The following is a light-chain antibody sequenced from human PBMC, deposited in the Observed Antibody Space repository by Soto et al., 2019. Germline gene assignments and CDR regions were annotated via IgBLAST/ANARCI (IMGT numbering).Light chain of an antibody. CDR2: ETS. CDR1: QSISRW. J-gene: IGKJ1*01. Sequence: DVQMTQSPSTLSASVGDRVTITCRASQSISRWLAWYQQKPGKASKLLIYETSSLEDGVPSRFTGSGSGTEFSLTITSLQPEDFASYYCQQYKDYWTFGQGTKVDMK. V-gene: IGKV1-5*03. CDR3: QQYKDYWT.